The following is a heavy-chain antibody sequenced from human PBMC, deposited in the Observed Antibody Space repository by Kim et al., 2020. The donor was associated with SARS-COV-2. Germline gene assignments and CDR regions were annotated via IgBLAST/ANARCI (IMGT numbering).Heavy chain of an antibody. D-gene: IGHD4-17*01. Sequence: SETLSLTCTVSGGSISSSSYYWGWIRQPPGKGLEWIGSIYYSGSTYYNPSLKSRVTISVDTSKNQFSLKLSSVTAADTAVYYCASGGLDDYGDHFDYWGQGTLVTVSS. J-gene: IGHJ4*02. CDR2: IYYSGST. CDR1: GGSISSSSYY. V-gene: IGHV4-39*01. CDR3: ASGGLDDYGDHFDY.